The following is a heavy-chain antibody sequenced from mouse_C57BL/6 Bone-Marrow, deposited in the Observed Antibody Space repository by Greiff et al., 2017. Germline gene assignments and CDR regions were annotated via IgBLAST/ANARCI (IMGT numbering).Heavy chain of an antibody. J-gene: IGHJ3*01. Sequence: VQLQQSGAELVRPGASVKLSCTASGFNIKDDYMHWVKQRPEQGLEWIGWIDPENGDTEYASKFQGKATITADTSSITAYLQLSSLTSEDTAVYYCTTLKLAWFAYWGQGTLVTVSA. CDR1: GFNIKDDY. CDR2: IDPENGDT. CDR3: TTLKLAWFAY. V-gene: IGHV14-4*01.